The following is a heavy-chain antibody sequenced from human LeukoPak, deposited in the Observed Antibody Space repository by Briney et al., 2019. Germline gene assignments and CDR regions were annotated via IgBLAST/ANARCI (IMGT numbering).Heavy chain of an antibody. J-gene: IGHJ4*02. CDR1: EFTFIDAW. V-gene: IGHV3-23*01. Sequence: GGPLRLSCAASEFTFIDAWMTWVRRAPGKGLEWVSSISGSGGSTYYADSVKGRFIISRDNSKNTMYLQMNSLRAEDTAVYYCANRFTYGGYWGQGTLVTVSS. CDR3: ANRFTYGGY. D-gene: IGHD5-18*01. CDR2: ISGSGGST.